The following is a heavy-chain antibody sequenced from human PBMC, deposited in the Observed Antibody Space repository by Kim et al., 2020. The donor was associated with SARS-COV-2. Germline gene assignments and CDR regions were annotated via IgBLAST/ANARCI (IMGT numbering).Heavy chain of an antibody. Sequence: ASVKVSCKASGYTFSSYGVSWVRQAPGQGLEWMGGTSPYNDDTNYAHKFQGRVTMTTDTSTTTAYMELRSLTSDDTALYYCARATAGCSGGSCYTDYWG. J-gene: IGHJ4*03. CDR1: GYTFSSYG. D-gene: IGHD2-15*01. CDR2: TSPYNDDT. CDR3: ARATAGCSGGSCYTDY. V-gene: IGHV1-18*01.